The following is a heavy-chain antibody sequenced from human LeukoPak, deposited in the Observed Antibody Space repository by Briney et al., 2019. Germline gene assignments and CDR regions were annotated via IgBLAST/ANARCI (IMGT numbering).Heavy chain of an antibody. CDR3: AKDTYYDILTGYQRAYYFDY. Sequence: GGSLRLSCAASGFTFSSYAMSWVRQAPGKGLEWVSAISGSGGSTYYADSVKGRFTISRDNSKNTLYLQMNSLRAEDTAVYYCAKDTYYDILTGYQRAYYFDYWGQGTLVTASS. CDR2: ISGSGGST. V-gene: IGHV3-23*01. CDR1: GFTFSSYA. J-gene: IGHJ4*02. D-gene: IGHD3-9*01.